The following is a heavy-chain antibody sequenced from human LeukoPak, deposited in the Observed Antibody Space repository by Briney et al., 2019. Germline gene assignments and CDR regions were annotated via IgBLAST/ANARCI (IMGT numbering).Heavy chain of an antibody. CDR3: AREGSMSGWPHTFDY. V-gene: IGHV1-46*01. J-gene: IGHJ4*02. CDR1: GYTFTSCY. Sequence: ASVKVSCKASGYTFTSCYMHWVRQAPGQGLEWMGIINPSGGSTSYAQKFQGRVTMTRDTSTSTVYMELSSLRSEDTAVYYCAREGSMSGWPHTFDYWGQGTLVTVSS. D-gene: IGHD6-19*01. CDR2: INPSGGST.